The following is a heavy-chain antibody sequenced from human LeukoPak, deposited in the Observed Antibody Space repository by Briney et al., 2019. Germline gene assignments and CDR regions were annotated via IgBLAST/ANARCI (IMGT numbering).Heavy chain of an antibody. CDR1: GASISSGGYY. J-gene: IGHJ5*02. D-gene: IGHD7-27*01. Sequence: PSETLSLTCTVSGASISSGGYYWSWIRQPAGKGLEWIGHIYTSGSTDYNPSLKSRVTISVDTSKNQFSLKLTSVTAADTAVYYCAGSGVRRYWFDPWGQGTLVSVSS. CDR2: IYTSGST. V-gene: IGHV4-61*09. CDR3: AGSGVRRYWFDP.